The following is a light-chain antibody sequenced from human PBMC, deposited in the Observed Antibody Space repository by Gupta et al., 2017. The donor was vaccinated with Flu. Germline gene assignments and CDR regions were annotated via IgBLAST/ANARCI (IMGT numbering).Light chain of an antibody. Sequence: QYALPQPASVSGPPGQSITTSCTGTSSDVGSYNLVSWYQQHPGKAPKLMIYEGSKRPSGVSNRFSGSKSGNTASLTISGLQAEDEADYYCCSYAGSSTYVFGTGTKVTVL. J-gene: IGLJ1*01. CDR1: SSDVGSYNL. CDR2: EGS. V-gene: IGLV2-23*01. CDR3: CSYAGSSTYV.